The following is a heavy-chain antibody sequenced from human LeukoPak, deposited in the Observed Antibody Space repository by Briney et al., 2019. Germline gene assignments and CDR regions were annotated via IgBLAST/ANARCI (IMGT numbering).Heavy chain of an antibody. CDR3: AKRGDRSGWSYYFDY. Sequence: PGGSLRLSCTASGFNFHNYAMHWVRQAPGKGLEWVSAISGSGTSTYYADSVKGRFTISRDNSENTLYLQMSSLTDEDTAVYFCAKRGDRSGWSYYFDYWGQGTLVTVSS. D-gene: IGHD6-19*01. CDR2: ISGSGTST. V-gene: IGHV3-23*01. J-gene: IGHJ4*02. CDR1: GFNFHNYA.